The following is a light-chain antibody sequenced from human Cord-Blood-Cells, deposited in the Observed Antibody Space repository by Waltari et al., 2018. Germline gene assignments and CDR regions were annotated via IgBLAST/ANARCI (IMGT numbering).Light chain of an antibody. V-gene: IGLV3-19*01. CDR3: NSRDSSGTVV. CDR2: GKN. J-gene: IGLJ2*01. Sequence: SSELTQAPAVSVALGQTVRITCQGDSLRSSSASWYQQTPGQAPVLVIYGKNNRPSGIPDRFSGSSSGNTASLTITGAQAEDEADYYCNSRDSSGTVVFGGGTKLTVL. CDR1: SLRSSS.